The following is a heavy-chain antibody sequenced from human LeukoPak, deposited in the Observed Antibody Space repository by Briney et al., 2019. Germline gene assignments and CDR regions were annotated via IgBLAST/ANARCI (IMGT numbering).Heavy chain of an antibody. Sequence: PGGSLILSCAASGFTFSSYAMHWVRQAPGKGLEGVAVISYDGSNKYYADSVKGRFTISRDNSKNTLYLQMNSLRAEDTAVYYCAREGERLVPAFDIWGQGTMVTVSS. J-gene: IGHJ3*02. V-gene: IGHV3-30-3*01. D-gene: IGHD6-13*01. CDR2: ISYDGSNK. CDR3: AREGERLVPAFDI. CDR1: GFTFSSYA.